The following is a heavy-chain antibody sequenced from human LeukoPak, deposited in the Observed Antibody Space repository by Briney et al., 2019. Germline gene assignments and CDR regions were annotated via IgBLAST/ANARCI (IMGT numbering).Heavy chain of an antibody. CDR3: AKDLRIRAGVPDY. J-gene: IGHJ4*02. V-gene: IGHV3-23*01. D-gene: IGHD2-8*01. CDR1: GFTFSTYA. Sequence: GGSLRLSCAASGFTFSTYAMSWVRQAPGKGLEWVSTISSGGGFTYYSESVKGRFTISRDSSKSTLCLQMNSLRAEDTAVYYCAKDLRIRAGVPDYWGQGTLVTVSS. CDR2: ISSGGGFT.